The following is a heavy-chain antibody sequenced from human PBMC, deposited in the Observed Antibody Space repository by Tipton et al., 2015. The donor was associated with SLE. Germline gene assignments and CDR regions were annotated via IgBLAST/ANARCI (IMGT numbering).Heavy chain of an antibody. D-gene: IGHD5-24*01. J-gene: IGHJ4*02. Sequence: TLSLTCTVSGGSISSGSYYWSWIRQPAGKGLEWIGRIYTRGSTNYNPSLKSRVTISVDTSKNQFSLKLSSVTAADTAVYYCARGSFVEMATFYFDYWGQGTLVTVSS. CDR2: IYTRGST. V-gene: IGHV4-61*02. CDR1: GGSISSGSYY. CDR3: ARGSFVEMATFYFDY.